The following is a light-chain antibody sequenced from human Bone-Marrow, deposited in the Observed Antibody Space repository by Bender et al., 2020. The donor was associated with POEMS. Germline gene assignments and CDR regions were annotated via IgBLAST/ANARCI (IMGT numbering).Light chain of an antibody. V-gene: IGLV2-11*01. Sequence: QSALTQPPSVSGSPGQSVTISCTGTSNDVGTYNRVSWYQQHPGKAPKPMIYDVSKRPSGVPDRFSGSKSGNTASLTISGLQAEDEADYYCCSYAGSYTYVFGTGTKVTVL. CDR1: SNDVGTYNR. J-gene: IGLJ1*01. CDR3: CSYAGSYTYV. CDR2: DVS.